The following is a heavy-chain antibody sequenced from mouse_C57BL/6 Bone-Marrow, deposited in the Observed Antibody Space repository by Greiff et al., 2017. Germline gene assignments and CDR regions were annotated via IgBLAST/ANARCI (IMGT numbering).Heavy chain of an antibody. D-gene: IGHD2-4*01. V-gene: IGHV5-12*01. CDR3: ASTMISTGDY. J-gene: IGHJ2*01. CDR2: ISNGGSST. Sequence: EVTLVESGGGLVQPGGSLKLSCAASGFTFSDYYMYWVRQTPEKRLEWVASISNGGSSTYYPDTVKGRFTISRDNAKNTLYLQMSRLNSEDTAMGNYASTMISTGDYWGQGTTLTVSS. CDR1: GFTFSDYY.